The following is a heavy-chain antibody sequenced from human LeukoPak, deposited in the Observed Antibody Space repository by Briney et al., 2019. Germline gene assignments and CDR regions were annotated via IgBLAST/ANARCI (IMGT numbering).Heavy chain of an antibody. J-gene: IGHJ5*02. Sequence: PSETLSLICTVSGGSISSSSFHWGWIRQPPGKGLEWIGTIFYSGSTYYNPSLKSRVTMSVDTSKNQFSLKLSSVTAADTAVYYCARQGYICGQGFRNNWFDPWGQGSLVTVSS. V-gene: IGHV4-39*01. CDR1: GGSISSSSFH. CDR3: ARQGYICGQGFRNNWFDP. D-gene: IGHD6-13*01. CDR2: IFYSGST.